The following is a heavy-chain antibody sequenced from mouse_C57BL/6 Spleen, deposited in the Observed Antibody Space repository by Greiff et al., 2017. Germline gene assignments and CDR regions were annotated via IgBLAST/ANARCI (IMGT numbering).Heavy chain of an antibody. CDR1: GFSLTSYG. V-gene: IGHV2-5*01. CDR3: AKKDDGYYAWFAY. Sequence: QVQLKESGPGLVQPSQSLSITCTVSGFSLTSYGVHWVRQSPGTGLEWLGVIWRGGSTDYNAAFMSRLSITKDNSKSQVFFKMNSLQADDTAIYYCAKKDDGYYAWFAYWGQGTLVTVSA. CDR2: IWRGGST. D-gene: IGHD2-3*01. J-gene: IGHJ3*01.